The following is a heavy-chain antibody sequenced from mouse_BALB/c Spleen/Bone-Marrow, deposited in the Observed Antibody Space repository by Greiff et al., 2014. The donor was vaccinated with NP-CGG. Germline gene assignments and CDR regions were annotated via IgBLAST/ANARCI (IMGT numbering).Heavy chain of an antibody. D-gene: IGHD1-2*01. Sequence: VKLQESGPGLVAPSQSLSITCTVSGFSLTNYGVHWVRQPPGKGLEWLGVTWADGSTNYNSALMSRLSISKDNSKSQVFFKMNSLQTDDTAMYYCARITTATGAMDYWGQGTSVTVSS. CDR3: ARITTATGAMDY. V-gene: IGHV2-9*02. J-gene: IGHJ4*01. CDR2: TWADGST. CDR1: GFSLTNYG.